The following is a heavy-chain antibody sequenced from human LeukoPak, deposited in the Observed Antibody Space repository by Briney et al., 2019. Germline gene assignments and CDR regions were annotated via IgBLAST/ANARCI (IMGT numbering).Heavy chain of an antibody. Sequence: SETLSLTCTVSGDSISSYYWSWIRQPPGKGLEWIGYIYYSGSTNYNPSLKSRVTISVDTSKNQFSLKLSSVTAADTAVYYCARAGRSSGWANFDYWGQGTLVTVSS. CDR1: GDSISSYY. J-gene: IGHJ4*02. D-gene: IGHD6-19*01. V-gene: IGHV4-59*01. CDR2: IYYSGST. CDR3: ARAGRSSGWANFDY.